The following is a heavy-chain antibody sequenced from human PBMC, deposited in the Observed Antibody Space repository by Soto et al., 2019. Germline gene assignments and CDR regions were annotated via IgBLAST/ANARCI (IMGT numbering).Heavy chain of an antibody. V-gene: IGHV1-69*13. CDR2: IIPIFGTA. CDR3: ARAIATATFRGPYFDY. CDR1: GGTFSSYA. D-gene: IGHD3-16*01. J-gene: IGHJ4*02. Sequence: SVKVSCKASGGTFSSYAISWVRQAPGQGLEWMGGIIPIFGTANYAQKFQGRVTITADESTSTAYMELSSLRSEDTAVYYCARAIATATFRGPYFDYWGQGTLVTVSS.